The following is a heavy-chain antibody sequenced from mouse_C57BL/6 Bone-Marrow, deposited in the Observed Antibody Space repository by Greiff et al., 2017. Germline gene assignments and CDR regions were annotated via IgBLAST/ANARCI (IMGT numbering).Heavy chain of an antibody. J-gene: IGHJ1*03. Sequence: QVQLQQPGAELVKPGASVKMSCKASGYTFTSYWITWVKQRPGQGLEWIGDIYPGSGSTKYNGKFKSKATLTVDTSSSTAYMQLSSLTSEDSAVYYCARPYYSNYWYFDVWGTGTTVTVSS. CDR2: IYPGSGST. D-gene: IGHD2-5*01. CDR3: ARPYYSNYWYFDV. CDR1: GYTFTSYW. V-gene: IGHV1-55*01.